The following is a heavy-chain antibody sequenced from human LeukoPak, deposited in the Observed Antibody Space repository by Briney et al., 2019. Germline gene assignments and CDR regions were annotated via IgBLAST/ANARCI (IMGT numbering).Heavy chain of an antibody. CDR1: GFTFSSYA. CDR3: AKAHYYDSSGYIDY. D-gene: IGHD3-22*01. Sequence: GWSLRLSCAASGFTFSSYAMSWVRQAPGKGLEWVSAISGSGGSTYYADSVKGRFTISRDNSKNTLYLQMNSLRAEDTAVYYCAKAHYYDSSGYIDYWGQGTLVTVSS. CDR2: ISGSGGST. J-gene: IGHJ4*02. V-gene: IGHV3-23*01.